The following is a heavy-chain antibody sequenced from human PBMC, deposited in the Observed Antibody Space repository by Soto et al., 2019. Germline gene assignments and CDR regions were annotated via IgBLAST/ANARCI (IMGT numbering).Heavy chain of an antibody. D-gene: IGHD6-13*01. CDR2: IYYSGST. Sequence: SETMCLTSPVSGGTISSGDYYWSWISQPPGKGLEWIGYIYYSGSTYYNPSLKSRVTISVDTSKNQFSLKLSSVTAADTAVYYCARERPDGSRLDPWGQGTLVTVSS. CDR1: GGTISSGDYY. CDR3: ARERPDGSRLDP. J-gene: IGHJ5*02. V-gene: IGHV4-30-4*01.